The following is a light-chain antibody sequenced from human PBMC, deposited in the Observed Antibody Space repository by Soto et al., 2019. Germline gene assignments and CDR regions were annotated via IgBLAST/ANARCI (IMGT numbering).Light chain of an antibody. CDR2: AAS. CDR1: HGISNY. CDR3: QQLTSYPRST. J-gene: IGKJ5*01. V-gene: IGKV1-9*01. Sequence: DIQLTQSPSFLSASVGDRVTITCRASHGISNYFAWYQQRPGKAPKLLIYAASTLQTGVPSRFSGSASGTEFTLTNSSLQPEDFATYHCQQLTSYPRSTFGQRTRLEI.